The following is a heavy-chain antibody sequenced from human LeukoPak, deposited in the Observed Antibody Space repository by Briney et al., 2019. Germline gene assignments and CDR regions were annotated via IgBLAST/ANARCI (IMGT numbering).Heavy chain of an antibody. CDR3: ARRGVPALPGTVDY. CDR2: IYYSGST. CDR1: GGSISSSSYY. J-gene: IGHJ4*02. Sequence: SETLSLTCTVSGGSISSSSYYWGWIRQPPGKGLEWIGSIYYSGSTYCNPSLKSRVTISVDTSKNQFSLKLSSVTAADTAVYYCARRGVPALPGTVDYWGQGTLVTVSS. V-gene: IGHV4-39*01. D-gene: IGHD1-14*01.